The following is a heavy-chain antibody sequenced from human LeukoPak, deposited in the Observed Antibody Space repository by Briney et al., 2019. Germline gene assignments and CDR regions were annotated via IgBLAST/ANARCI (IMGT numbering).Heavy chain of an antibody. D-gene: IGHD2/OR15-2a*01. CDR3: ARSPAPYFFDY. Sequence: ASETLSLTCTVSGGSISTYYWSWMRQPPGKGLEWIGRIYTSGSTNYNPSLKSRVTISVDNSKNQFSLELSSVTAADTAVYYCARSPAPYFFDYWGQGTLVAVSS. J-gene: IGHJ4*02. V-gene: IGHV4-4*07. CDR1: GGSISTYY. CDR2: IYTSGST.